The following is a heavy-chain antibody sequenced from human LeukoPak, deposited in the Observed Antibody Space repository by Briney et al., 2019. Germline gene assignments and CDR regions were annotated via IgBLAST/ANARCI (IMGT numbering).Heavy chain of an antibody. CDR3: ARGGVGCFDY. CDR2: ISYDGINK. CDR1: GFTFSTYA. Sequence: QSGGSLRLSCAASGFTFSTYAIHWVRQAPGKGLEWVAVISYDGINKYYTDSVKGRFTISRDNAENTVYLQMNSLRAEDTAVYYCARGGVGCFDYWGQGALVTVSS. J-gene: IGHJ4*02. D-gene: IGHD6-19*01. V-gene: IGHV3-30-3*01.